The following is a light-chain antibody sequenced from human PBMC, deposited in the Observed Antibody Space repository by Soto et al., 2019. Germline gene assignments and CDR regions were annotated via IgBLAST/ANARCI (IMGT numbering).Light chain of an antibody. V-gene: IGLV2-11*01. Sequence: QSALTQPRSVSGSPGQSVTISCTGTSSDVGGYNYVSWYQQHPGKAPKLMIYDVSKRPSGVPDRFSGSKSDNTASLTISELQAEDEADYYCCSYAGSYTWVFGGGTQLTVL. CDR1: SSDVGGYNY. J-gene: IGLJ3*02. CDR3: CSYAGSYTWV. CDR2: DVS.